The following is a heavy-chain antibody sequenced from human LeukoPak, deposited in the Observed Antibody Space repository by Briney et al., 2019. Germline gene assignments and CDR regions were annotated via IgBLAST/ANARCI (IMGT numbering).Heavy chain of an antibody. V-gene: IGHV1-46*01. CDR2: IYPRDGST. J-gene: IGHJ4*02. Sequence: ASVKVSCKASGYSFTSNYIHWVRQAPGQGLEWMGMIYPRDGSTSYAQKFQGRVTVTRDTSTSTVHMELSGLRSEDTAVYYCARGKKGSRDGYNRYVLDYWGQGTLVTVSS. CDR3: ARGKKGSRDGYNRYVLDY. D-gene: IGHD5-24*01. CDR1: GYSFTSNY.